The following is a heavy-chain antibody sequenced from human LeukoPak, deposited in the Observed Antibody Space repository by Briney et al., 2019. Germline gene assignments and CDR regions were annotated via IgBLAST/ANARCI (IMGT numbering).Heavy chain of an antibody. J-gene: IGHJ4*02. Sequence: GSLRDSPADSGFTFSTYHMNWVTQAPGKGLEWVSYISTSSSTMYYADSVKGRFTISRDNAKNSLYLQMNSLRAEDTAVYYCTRSGTYVDYGRRGTLVTVSS. D-gene: IGHD6-25*01. CDR1: GFTFSTYH. V-gene: IGHV3-48*04. CDR3: TRSGTYVDY. CDR2: ISTSSSTM.